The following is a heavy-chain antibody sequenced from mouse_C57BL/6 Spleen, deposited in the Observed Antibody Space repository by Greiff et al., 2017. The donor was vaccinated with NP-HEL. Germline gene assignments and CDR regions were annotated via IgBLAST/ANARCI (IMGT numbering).Heavy chain of an antibody. CDR3: ARGGNWALFAY. CDR1: GYTFTSYW. CDR2: IYPSDSET. Sequence: VQLQQPGAELVRPGSSVKLSCKASGYTFTSYWMDWVKQRPGQGLEWIGNIYPSDSETHYNQKFKDKATLTVDKSSSTAYMQLSSLTSEDSAVYYCARGGNWALFAYWGQGTLVTVSA. J-gene: IGHJ3*01. V-gene: IGHV1-61*01. D-gene: IGHD4-1*01.